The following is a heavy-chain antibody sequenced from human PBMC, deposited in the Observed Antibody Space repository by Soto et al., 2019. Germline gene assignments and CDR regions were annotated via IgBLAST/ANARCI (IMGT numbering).Heavy chain of an antibody. D-gene: IGHD2-2*01. CDR1: GFNFDDYA. CDR3: LKDRGRRSTSFRMDV. V-gene: IGHV3-9*01. Sequence: PGGSLRLSCAASGFNFDDYAVHWVRQAPGKGLEWVSGITWNRGTIGYADSVKGRFTISRDNAKNSLYLQMNSLRTEDTALYYCLKDRGRRSTSFRMDVWGQGTTVTVSS. CDR2: ITWNRGTI. J-gene: IGHJ6*02.